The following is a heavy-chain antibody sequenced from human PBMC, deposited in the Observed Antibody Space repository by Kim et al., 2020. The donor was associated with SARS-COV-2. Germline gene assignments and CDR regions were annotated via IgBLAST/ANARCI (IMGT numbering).Heavy chain of an antibody. CDR2: INPGNGNT. CDR1: EYTFTAYT. Sequence: ASVKVSCKASEYTFTAYTMHWVRQAPGQSLECMGWINPGNGNTKYSQKFQGRVTITSDTSANTAYMELSSLTSEDTAVYFFVRGGSGTYFNYFDFWVHGT. CDR3: VRGGSGTYFNYFDF. V-gene: IGHV1-3*01. D-gene: IGHD3-16*01. J-gene: IGHJ4*01.